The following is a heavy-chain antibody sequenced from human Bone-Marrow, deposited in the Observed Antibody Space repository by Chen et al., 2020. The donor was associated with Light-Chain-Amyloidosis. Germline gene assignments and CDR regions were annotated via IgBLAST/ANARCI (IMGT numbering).Heavy chain of an antibody. V-gene: IGHV3-23*01. J-gene: IGHJ4*02. CDR3: AKEGSIVGAPSDY. CDR1: GFTFSSYA. D-gene: IGHD1-26*01. Sequence: EVQLLESGGGLVQPGGSLRLSCAASGFTFSSYAMSWVRQAPGKGLEWVSAISGSGGSTDYADSVEGRFTISRDNSKNTLYLQMNSLRAEDTAVYYCAKEGSIVGAPSDYWGQGTLVTVSS. CDR2: ISGSGGST.